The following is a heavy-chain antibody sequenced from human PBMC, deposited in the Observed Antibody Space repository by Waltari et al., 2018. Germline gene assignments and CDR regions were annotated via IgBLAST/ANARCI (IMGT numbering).Heavy chain of an antibody. CDR2: ISGRGGTT. CDR3: AKRVAVPGSTYYFDY. V-gene: IGHV3-23*01. J-gene: IGHJ4*02. Sequence: EVQLLESGGGLVQPGGSLRLSCAASGFTFSSYAMSWVRQAPGKGVEWVSVISGRGGTTYYADSVKGRFTISRDNSKNTLYLQMNSLRAEDTAIYYCAKRVAVPGSTYYFDYWGQGTLVTVSS. D-gene: IGHD2-2*01. CDR1: GFTFSSYA.